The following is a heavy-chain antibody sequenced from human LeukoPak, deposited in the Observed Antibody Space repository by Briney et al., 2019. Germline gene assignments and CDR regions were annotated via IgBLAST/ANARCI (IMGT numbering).Heavy chain of an antibody. Sequence: GGPLKLSCAASGFTFTRYWMTWVRQAPGKGLEWVANINQDGSEKYYVDSVMGRFTISRDNAKNALYLQMLSLRAEDTAVYFCARNDFVWGSYRSPTTYYFDYWGQGALVTVSS. J-gene: IGHJ4*02. D-gene: IGHD3-16*02. CDR1: GFTFTRYW. CDR3: ARNDFVWGSYRSPTTYYFDY. CDR2: INQDGSEK. V-gene: IGHV3-7*04.